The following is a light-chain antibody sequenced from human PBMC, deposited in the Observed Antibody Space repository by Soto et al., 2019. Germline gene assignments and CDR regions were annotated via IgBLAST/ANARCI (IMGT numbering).Light chain of an antibody. J-gene: IGKJ1*01. Sequence: DIQMTHSPSSLSASVEDRVIITCRASQSISNHLKWYQQKPGKAPKLLIFAASSLQSGVPSRFRGSRSGPDFTLTIRKLQPEDFATYYFHQSYSSPPTVGQGTQVEIK. V-gene: IGKV1-39*01. CDR1: QSISNH. CDR3: HQSYSSPPT. CDR2: AAS.